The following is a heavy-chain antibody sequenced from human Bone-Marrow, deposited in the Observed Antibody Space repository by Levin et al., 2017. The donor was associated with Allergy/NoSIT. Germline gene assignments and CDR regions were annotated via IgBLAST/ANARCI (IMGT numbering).Heavy chain of an antibody. CDR1: GFTFGHYA. V-gene: IGHV3-49*03. D-gene: IGHD3-10*01. CDR2: IKSNIYGGTT. J-gene: IGHJ4*02. Sequence: GGSLRLSCTTSGFTFGHYAMSWFRQAPGKGLEWIGFIKSNIYGGTTKYAASVKGRFTISRDDSKSIASLQMNNLKTEDTGIYFCTRDEGVPTGRYFPFDYWGQGTLVTVSS. CDR3: TRDEGVPTGRYFPFDY.